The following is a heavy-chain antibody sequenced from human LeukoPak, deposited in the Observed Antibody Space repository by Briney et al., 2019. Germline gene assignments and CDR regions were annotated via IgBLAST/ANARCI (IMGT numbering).Heavy chain of an antibody. CDR3: AKDGYGSRDMDV. D-gene: IGHD6-13*01. J-gene: IGHJ6*03. CDR1: GFTFGSYA. CDR2: ISGSGGSP. Sequence: GGSLRLSCAASGFTFGSYAMSWVRQAPGKGLEWVSTISGSGGSPYYADSVKGRFTISRDNSKNTLYLQMNSLRAEDTAVYYCAKDGYGSRDMDVWGKGTTVTISS. V-gene: IGHV3-23*01.